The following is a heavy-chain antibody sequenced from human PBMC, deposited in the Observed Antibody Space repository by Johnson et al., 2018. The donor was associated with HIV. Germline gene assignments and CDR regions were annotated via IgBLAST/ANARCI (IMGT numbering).Heavy chain of an antibody. D-gene: IGHD5-24*01. CDR1: GFTFSTYA. CDR2: ISGSGGTT. V-gene: IGHV3-23*04. J-gene: IGHJ3*02. Sequence: VQLVESGGGLVQPGGSLRLSCAASGFTFSTYAMSWVRQAPETGLEWVSSISGSGGTTYYADSVKGRFTISRDNSKNTLYVQMHSLRGEDTAVYFCARALLSASTIGAFDIWGQGTMVTVSS. CDR3: ARALLSASTIGAFDI.